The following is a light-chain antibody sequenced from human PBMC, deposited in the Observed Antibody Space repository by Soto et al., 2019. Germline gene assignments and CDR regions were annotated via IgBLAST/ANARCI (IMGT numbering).Light chain of an antibody. CDR2: EGS. CDR3: CSYAGSSTSLYV. CDR1: SSDVGSYNL. V-gene: IGLV2-23*01. J-gene: IGLJ1*01. Sequence: QSALTQPASVSGSPGQSITISCTGTSSDVGSYNLVSWYQQHPGKAPKLMIYEGSKRPSGVSNRFSGSKSGNTASLTISGLQAEDEADYHCCSYAGSSTSLYVFGTGTKVTVL.